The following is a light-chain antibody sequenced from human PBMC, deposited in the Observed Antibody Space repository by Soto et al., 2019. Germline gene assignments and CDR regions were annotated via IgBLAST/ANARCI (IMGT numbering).Light chain of an antibody. CDR3: QHYNSYLRT. CDR2: DVS. J-gene: IGKJ2*01. V-gene: IGKV1-5*01. CDR1: ESISSW. Sequence: DIQMTQSPSTLSASVGDRVTIACRASESISSWLAWYQQKPGKAPKLLIYDVSSLESGVPSRFSGSGSGTEFTLTISSLQPDDFATYYCQHYNSYLRTFGQGTNLEIK.